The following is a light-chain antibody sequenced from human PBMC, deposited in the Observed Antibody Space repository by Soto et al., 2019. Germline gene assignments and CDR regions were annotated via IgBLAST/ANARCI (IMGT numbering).Light chain of an antibody. Sequence: TQSPSSVSAFVGESVTITCHASQRISAFLNWYHQKPGKAPKLLIYSASYLQSGVPSNFSGSGSGTDFTLSIVTLQPEDSGTYFCQQSYRLPLTFGGGTKVDIK. CDR2: SAS. CDR3: QQSYRLPLT. J-gene: IGKJ4*01. CDR1: QRISAF. V-gene: IGKV1-39*01.